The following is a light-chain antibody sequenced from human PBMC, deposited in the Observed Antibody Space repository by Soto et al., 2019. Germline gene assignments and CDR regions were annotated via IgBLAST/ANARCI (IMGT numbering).Light chain of an antibody. Sequence: EIVLTQSPGTLSLSPGERATLSCRASQTVSSTYLAWYQQKPGQAPRLLIYGASSRATGIPDRFSGSGSGTDFTLTISRLEPEDFAVYYCQQYGSSPVEYPFGQGTKLEIK. J-gene: IGKJ2*01. V-gene: IGKV3-20*01. CDR2: GAS. CDR1: QTVSSTY. CDR3: QQYGSSPVEYP.